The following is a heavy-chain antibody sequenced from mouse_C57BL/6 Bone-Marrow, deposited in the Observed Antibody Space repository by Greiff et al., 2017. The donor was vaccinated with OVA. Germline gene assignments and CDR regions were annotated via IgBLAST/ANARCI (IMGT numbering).Heavy chain of an antibody. D-gene: IGHD2-4*01. V-gene: IGHV1-72*01. J-gene: IGHJ4*01. Sequence: VQLQQPGAELVLHGSSLKLSCKASGYTFTSYWMHWVKQRPGRGLEWIGRIDPNSGGTKYNEKFKSKATLTVDKPSSAAYMQLSSLTSEDSAVYYCARWRLRRGAGAMDYWGQGTSGTVSS. CDR1: GYTFTSYW. CDR2: IDPNSGGT. CDR3: ARWRLRRGAGAMDY.